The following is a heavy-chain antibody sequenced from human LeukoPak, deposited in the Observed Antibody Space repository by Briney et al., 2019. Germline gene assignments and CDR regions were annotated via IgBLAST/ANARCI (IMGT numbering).Heavy chain of an antibody. Sequence: GGSLRLSCAASGFTFSSYWMSWVRQAPGKGLEWVANIKQDGSEKNYVDSVKGRFTVSRDNAKNSLYLQMNGPRAEDTAVYYCARAGPEDDAFDIWGQGTMVTVSS. J-gene: IGHJ3*02. CDR3: ARAGPEDDAFDI. D-gene: IGHD1-14*01. CDR1: GFTFSSYW. CDR2: IKQDGSEK. V-gene: IGHV3-7*01.